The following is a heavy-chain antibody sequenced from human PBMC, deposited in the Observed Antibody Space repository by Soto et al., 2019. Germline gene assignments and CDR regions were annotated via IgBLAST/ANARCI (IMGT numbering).Heavy chain of an antibody. CDR1: GYTFTSYG. D-gene: IGHD3-22*01. CDR3: ARDSYYYDSSGFAFDY. Sequence: ASVKVCCKASGYTFTSYGISWVRQAPGQGLEWMGWISAYNGNTNNAKKLQGRVTMTTDTSTSTAYMELRSLRSDDTAVYYCARDSYYYDSSGFAFDYWGQGTLVTVSS. V-gene: IGHV1-18*04. CDR2: ISAYNGNT. J-gene: IGHJ4*02.